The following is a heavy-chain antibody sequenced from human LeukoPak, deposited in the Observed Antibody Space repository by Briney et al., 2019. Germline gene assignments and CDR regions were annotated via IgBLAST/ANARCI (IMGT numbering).Heavy chain of an antibody. CDR1: GFTFSTSW. J-gene: IGHJ5*02. D-gene: IGHD4-17*01. V-gene: IGHV3-7*03. Sequence: GGSLRLSCAASGFTFSTSWMSWVRQVPGKGLEWVANIKKDGSETYYVDSVKGRFTISRDNAKNSLYLQMNSLRAEDTAMYYCARVWHGDDTPFDPWGQGTLVTVSS. CDR3: ARVWHGDDTPFDP. CDR2: IKKDGSET.